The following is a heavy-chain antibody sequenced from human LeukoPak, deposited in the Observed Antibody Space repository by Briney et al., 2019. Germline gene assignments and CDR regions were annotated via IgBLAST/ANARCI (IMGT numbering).Heavy chain of an antibody. CDR1: GFTFSSYA. V-gene: IGHV3-30*04. D-gene: IGHD4-11*01. CDR2: ISYDGSNK. Sequence: GGSLRLSCAASGFTFSSYAMHWVRQAPGKGLEWVAVISYDGSNKYYADSVKGRFTISRDNSKNTLYLQMNSLRAEDTAVYYCAKEGDYLYYYYMDVWGKGTTVTVSS. J-gene: IGHJ6*03. CDR3: AKEGDYLYYYYMDV.